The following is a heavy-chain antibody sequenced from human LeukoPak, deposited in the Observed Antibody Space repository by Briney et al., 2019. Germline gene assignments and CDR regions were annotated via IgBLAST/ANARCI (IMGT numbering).Heavy chain of an antibody. Sequence: SVKVSCKASGGTFTSYTISWVRQAPGQGPEWMGRIIPILGTANYAQKFQGRVTITADKSTSTAYMELSSLRSEDTAVYYCARAQTRYFDWSHAFDIWGQGTMVTVSS. CDR1: GGTFTSYT. CDR2: IIPILGTA. CDR3: ARAQTRYFDWSHAFDI. V-gene: IGHV1-69*08. J-gene: IGHJ3*02. D-gene: IGHD3-9*01.